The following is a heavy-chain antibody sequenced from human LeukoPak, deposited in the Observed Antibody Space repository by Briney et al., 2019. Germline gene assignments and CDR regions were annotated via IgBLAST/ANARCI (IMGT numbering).Heavy chain of an antibody. CDR2: ISSNGGST. Sequence: PGRSLRLSCAASGFTFSSYAMHWVRQAPGKGLEYVSAISSNGGSTYYADSVKGRFTISRDNSKNTLYLQMSSLRAEDTAVYYCVKVRDFWSGYSGWGQGTLVTVSS. J-gene: IGHJ4*02. D-gene: IGHD3-3*01. V-gene: IGHV3-64D*06. CDR3: VKVRDFWSGYSG. CDR1: GFTFSSYA.